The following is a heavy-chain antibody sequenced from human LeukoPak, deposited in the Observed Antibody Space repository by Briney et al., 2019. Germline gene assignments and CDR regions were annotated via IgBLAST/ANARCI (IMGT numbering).Heavy chain of an antibody. CDR1: GGSFSGYY. Sequence: PSETLSLTCAVYGGSFSGYYWSLIRQPPGKGLEWIGEINHSGSTNYNPSLKSRVTISVDTSKNQFSLKLSSVTAADTAVYYCARLWWELLGGFDYWGQGTLVTVSS. J-gene: IGHJ4*02. V-gene: IGHV4-34*01. CDR2: INHSGST. CDR3: ARLWWELLGGFDY. D-gene: IGHD1-26*01.